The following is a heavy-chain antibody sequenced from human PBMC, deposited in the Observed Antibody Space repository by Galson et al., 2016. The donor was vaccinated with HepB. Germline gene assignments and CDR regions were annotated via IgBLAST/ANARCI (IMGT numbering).Heavy chain of an antibody. CDR1: GYTFTGYY. CDR3: ARSRFLEWRGVDY. J-gene: IGHJ4*02. Sequence: SVKVSCKASGYTFTGYYMHWVRQAPGQGLEWMGWINPSSGGTNYAQKFQGRVTMTRDTSINTAYMELSRLRSDDTAVYYCARSRFLEWRGVDYWGQGTLVTVSS. CDR2: INPSSGGT. V-gene: IGHV1-2*02. D-gene: IGHD3-3*01.